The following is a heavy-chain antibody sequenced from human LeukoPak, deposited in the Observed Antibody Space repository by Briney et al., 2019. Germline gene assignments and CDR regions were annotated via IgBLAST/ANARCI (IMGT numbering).Heavy chain of an antibody. CDR2: IFFSGST. CDR3: ARVVAGLAALDV. J-gene: IGHJ3*01. CDR1: GVSISSGGYY. Sequence: PSETLSLTCSVSGVSISSGGYYWSWLRQHPGKGLEWIGYIFFSGSTYYNPYLKSRVNISVDTSENHFSLKVTSVTAADTAVYYCARVVAGLAALDVWGQGTLVTVSS. D-gene: IGHD3-3*02. V-gene: IGHV4-31*03.